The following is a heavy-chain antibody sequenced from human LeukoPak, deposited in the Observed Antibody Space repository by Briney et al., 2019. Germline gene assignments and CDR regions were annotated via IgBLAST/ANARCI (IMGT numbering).Heavy chain of an antibody. V-gene: IGHV1-69*06. D-gene: IGHD2-2*01. Sequence: GASVKVSCKASGGTFSSYDISWVRQAPGQGLEWMGGIMPMFGKANYAQKFQGRVTTTADKATSRAYMELSSLRSEDTAVYYCAGGRTDIVVVPATLRNYYFDYWGQGTLVTVSS. CDR1: GGTFSSYD. J-gene: IGHJ4*02. CDR3: AGGRTDIVVVPATLRNYYFDY. CDR2: IMPMFGKA.